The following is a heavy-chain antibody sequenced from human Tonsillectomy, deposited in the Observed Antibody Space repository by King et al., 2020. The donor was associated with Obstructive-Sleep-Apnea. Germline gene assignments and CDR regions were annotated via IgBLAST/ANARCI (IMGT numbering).Heavy chain of an antibody. Sequence: QLQESGPVLVKPSETLSLTCTVSGGAISSSSYYWGWIRQPPAEGLEWNGSIYYIVSTYHNPSLKSRVTISVDTSKNQFSLKLSSVTAADTAVYYCNNDSSGYYYFDYWGQGTLVTVSS. D-gene: IGHD3-22*01. V-gene: IGHV4-39*01. CDR1: GGAISSSSYY. J-gene: IGHJ4*02. CDR2: IYYIVST. CDR3: NNDSSGYYYFDY.